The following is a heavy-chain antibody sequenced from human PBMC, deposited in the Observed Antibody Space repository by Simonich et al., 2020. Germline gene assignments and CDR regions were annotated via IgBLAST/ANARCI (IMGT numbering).Heavy chain of an antibody. CDR3: ARASRGTWWYYYFDY. CDR1: GYTFTSYG. Sequence: QVQLVQSGAEVKKPGASVKVSCKASGYTFTSYGISWVGQAPGQGLEGMGWSNTKNGNKNYAQKLQGRVTMTTDTSTSTAYMELRSLRSDDTAVYYCARASRGTWWYYYFDYWGQGTLVTVSS. V-gene: IGHV1-18*01. CDR2: SNTKNGNK. D-gene: IGHD2-15*01. J-gene: IGHJ4*02.